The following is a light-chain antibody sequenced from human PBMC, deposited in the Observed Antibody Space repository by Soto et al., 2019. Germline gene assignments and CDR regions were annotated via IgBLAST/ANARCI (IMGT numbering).Light chain of an antibody. CDR1: QSVSSSY. CDR3: LQYNSYPQT. Sequence: EIVLTQSPGTLSLSPGERATLSCRASQSVSSSYLAWYQQKPGQAPRLLIYGASSRATGIPDRFSGSGSGTDFTLTISRLEPEDSAVYYCLQYNSYPQTFGQGTKLEIK. V-gene: IGKV3-20*01. J-gene: IGKJ2*01. CDR2: GAS.